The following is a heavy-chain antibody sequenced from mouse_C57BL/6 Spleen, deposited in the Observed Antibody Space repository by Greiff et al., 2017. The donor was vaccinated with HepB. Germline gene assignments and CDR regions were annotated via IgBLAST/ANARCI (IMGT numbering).Heavy chain of an antibody. Sequence: VQLQQPGAELVKPGASVKMSCKASGYTFTSYWITWVKQRPGQGLEWIGDIYPGSGSTNYNEKFKSKATLTVDTSSSTAYMQLSSLTSEDFAVYYCARETAQASAWFAYWGQRTLVTVSA. CDR3: ARETAQASAWFAY. V-gene: IGHV1-55*01. D-gene: IGHD3-2*02. CDR1: GYTFTSYW. CDR2: IYPGSGST. J-gene: IGHJ3*01.